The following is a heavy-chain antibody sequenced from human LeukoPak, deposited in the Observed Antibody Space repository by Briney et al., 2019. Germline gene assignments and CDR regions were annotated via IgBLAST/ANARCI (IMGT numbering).Heavy chain of an antibody. D-gene: IGHD3-10*01. CDR3: ARHRLARGRLTAFDI. V-gene: IGHV4-39*01. Sequence: PSETLSLTCTVSVGSLSSSSYYCGWTRQPPGKWLEWIGSIYYSGSTYYNPSLKGRVTISLDTSKNQFSLRLSSVTAADTAVYYCARHRLARGRLTAFDIWGQGTMVTVSS. CDR2: IYYSGST. J-gene: IGHJ3*02. CDR1: VGSLSSSSYY.